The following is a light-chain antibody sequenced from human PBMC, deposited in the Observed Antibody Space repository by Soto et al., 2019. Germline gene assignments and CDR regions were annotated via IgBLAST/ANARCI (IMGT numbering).Light chain of an antibody. CDR3: SSYTSASAVI. J-gene: IGLJ2*01. CDR1: TSYIGAYSY. Sequence: QSVLTQPASGSGSPGQSITISCPGTTSYIGAYSYVSWYQQHPGKAPKLLIYDASARPLGVSTRFSGSKSGDTASLTISGLQADDEADYYCSSYTSASAVIFGGGTKRTVL. CDR2: DAS. V-gene: IGLV2-14*03.